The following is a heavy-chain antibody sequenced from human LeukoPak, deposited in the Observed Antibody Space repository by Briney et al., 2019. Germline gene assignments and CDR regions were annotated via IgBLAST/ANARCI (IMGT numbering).Heavy chain of an antibody. D-gene: IGHD5-12*01. V-gene: IGHV3-48*04. Sequence: GGSLRLSCAASGFTFSDHSVNWVRQAPGKGLEWIAYVGISSGNTKYADSVKGRFTISGDSAKDSVFLQMNNLRVEDTAVYYCARDHRYAFDNWGQGTLVTVSS. CDR3: ARDHRYAFDN. CDR2: VGISSGNT. J-gene: IGHJ4*02. CDR1: GFTFSDHS.